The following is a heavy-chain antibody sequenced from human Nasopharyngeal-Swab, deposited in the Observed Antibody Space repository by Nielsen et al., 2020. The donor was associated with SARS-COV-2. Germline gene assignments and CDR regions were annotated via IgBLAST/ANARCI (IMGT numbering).Heavy chain of an antibody. D-gene: IGHD3-3*01. Sequence: WVRQAPGQGFEWMGWIGAYNGNTNYAQKFQDRVTMTTDTSTSTVYMELRSLRSDDTAVYYCARHGVAEDYWGQGTLVTVSS. CDR3: ARHGVAEDY. V-gene: IGHV1-18*01. CDR2: IGAYNGNT. J-gene: IGHJ4*02.